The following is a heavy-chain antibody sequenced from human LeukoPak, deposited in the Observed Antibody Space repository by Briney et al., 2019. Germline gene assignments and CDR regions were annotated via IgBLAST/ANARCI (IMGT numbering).Heavy chain of an antibody. J-gene: IGHJ4*02. CDR1: GFTFSSYS. D-gene: IGHD3-22*01. Sequence: GGSLRLSCAASGFTFSSYSMNWVRQAPGKGLEWVGFIRSKAYGGTTEYAASVKGRFTISRDDSKSIAYLQMNSLKTEDTAVYYCTRVGYDSSGPFDYWGQGTLVTVSS. CDR2: IRSKAYGGTT. V-gene: IGHV3-49*04. CDR3: TRVGYDSSGPFDY.